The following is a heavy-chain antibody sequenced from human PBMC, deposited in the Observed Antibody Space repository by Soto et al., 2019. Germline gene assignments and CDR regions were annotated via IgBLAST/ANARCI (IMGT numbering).Heavy chain of an antibody. CDR3: ARERRLRFLEWLSHYYYYGMDV. J-gene: IGHJ6*02. CDR2: ISAYNCNT. Sequence: GASVKVSCKAPGYTFTSYGISWVRQAPGQGLEWMGWISAYNCNTNYAQKLQGRVTMTTDTSTSTAYMELRSLRSDDTAVYYCARERRLRFLEWLSHYYYYGMDVWGQGTTVTVSS. D-gene: IGHD3-3*01. CDR1: GYTFTSYG. V-gene: IGHV1-18*01.